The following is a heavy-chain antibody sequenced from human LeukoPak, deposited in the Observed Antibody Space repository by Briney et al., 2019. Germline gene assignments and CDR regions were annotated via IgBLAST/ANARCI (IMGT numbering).Heavy chain of an antibody. CDR2: IKEDGGVK. CDR1: GFTFSSHW. D-gene: IGHD2-21*02. V-gene: IGHV3-7*01. J-gene: IGHJ4*02. CDR3: ARTAYCGDGCYYYFDH. Sequence: GGSLRLSRAASGFTFSSHWMSWVRQAPGKGLEWVANIKEDGGVKYYVASVRGRFTISRDNARNSLTLQMNSLRAEDTAVYFCARTAYCGDGCYYYFDHWGQGTLVTVSS.